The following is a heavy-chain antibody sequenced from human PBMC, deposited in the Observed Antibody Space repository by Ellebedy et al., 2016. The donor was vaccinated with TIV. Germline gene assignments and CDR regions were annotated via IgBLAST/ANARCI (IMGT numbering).Heavy chain of an antibody. CDR3: ARTRYSSSRPDI. Sequence: AASVKVSCKASGYTFTGYYMHWVRQAPGQGLEWMGWINPNSGGTNYAQKFQGRVTMTRDTPISTAYMELSRLRSDDTAVYYCARTRYSSSRPDIWGQGTLVTVSS. CDR1: GYTFTGYY. J-gene: IGHJ4*02. D-gene: IGHD5-18*01. V-gene: IGHV1-2*02. CDR2: INPNSGGT.